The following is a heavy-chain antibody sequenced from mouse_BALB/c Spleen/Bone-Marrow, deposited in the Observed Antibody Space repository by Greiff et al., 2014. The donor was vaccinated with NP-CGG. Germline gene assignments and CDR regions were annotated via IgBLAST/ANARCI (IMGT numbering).Heavy chain of an antibody. D-gene: IGHD1-1*02. V-gene: IGHV1S33*01. CDR3: ARSGGDSMDY. CDR1: GYTFTSYD. CDR2: IYPGDGST. Sequence: LVESGPELVKPGALVKISCKASGYTFTSYDINWVKQRPGQGLEWIGRIYPGDGSTKYNEKFKGKATLTAVKSSSTAYMQLSSLTSENSADYFCARSGGDSMDYWGQGTSVTVSS. J-gene: IGHJ4*01.